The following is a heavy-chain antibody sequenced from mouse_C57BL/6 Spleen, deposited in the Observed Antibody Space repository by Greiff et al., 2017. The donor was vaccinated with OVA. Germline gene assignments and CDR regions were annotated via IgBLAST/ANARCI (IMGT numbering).Heavy chain of an antibody. J-gene: IGHJ2*01. CDR3: ARVDGYYDYFDY. D-gene: IGHD2-3*01. V-gene: IGHV5-6*01. CDR1: GFTFSSYG. CDR2: ISSGGSYT. Sequence: EVQLVESGGDLVKPGGSLKLSCAASGFTFSSYGMSWVRQTPDKRLEWVATISSGGSYTYYPDSVKGRFTISRDNAKNTLYLQMSSLKSEDTAMYYCARVDGYYDYFDYWGQGTTLTVSS.